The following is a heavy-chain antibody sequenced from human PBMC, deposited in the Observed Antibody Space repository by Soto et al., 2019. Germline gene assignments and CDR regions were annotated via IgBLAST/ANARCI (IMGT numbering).Heavy chain of an antibody. Sequence: SETLSLTCTVSGDSMSPFYWNWIRQSPGKGLEWIGYIYYSGNTNYNPSLKSRVAISVDTSKNQFSLKLSSVTAADTAVYYCARGVYDYWSGYYAGSGLDVWGQGTTVTVSS. V-gene: IGHV4-59*13. J-gene: IGHJ6*02. CDR1: GDSMSPFY. CDR3: ARGVYDYWSGYYAGSGLDV. D-gene: IGHD3-3*01. CDR2: IYYSGNT.